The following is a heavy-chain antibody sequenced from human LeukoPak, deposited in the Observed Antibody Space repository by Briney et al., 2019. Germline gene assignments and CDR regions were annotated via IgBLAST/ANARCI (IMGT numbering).Heavy chain of an antibody. CDR1: GYTLTELS. CDR2: FDPEDGET. D-gene: IGHD3-22*01. J-gene: IGHJ4*02. Sequence: GASVKVSCKVSGYTLTELSMHWVRQAPGKGLEWMGGFDPEDGETIYAQKFQGRVTMTEDTSTDTAYMELSSLRSEDTAVYYCATWHIPPYDSSGHLDYWGQGTLVTVPS. CDR3: ATWHIPPYDSSGHLDY. V-gene: IGHV1-24*01.